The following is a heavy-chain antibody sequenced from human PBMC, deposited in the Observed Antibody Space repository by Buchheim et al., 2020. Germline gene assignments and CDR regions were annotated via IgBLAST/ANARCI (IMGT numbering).Heavy chain of an antibody. CDR3: TRSGRRSTGDE. CDR2: IKPDGTEK. J-gene: IGHJ4*02. Sequence: EVQLVESGGGLVQPGGSLRLSCAASGFTLSDYWMAWVRQAPGKGLEWVANIKPDGTEKYHVDSVRGRLTISRDNARNSLYLQMNSLRVEDTAVYYCTRSGRRSTGDEWGQGTL. CDR1: GFTLSDYW. V-gene: IGHV3-7*01. D-gene: IGHD1-14*01.